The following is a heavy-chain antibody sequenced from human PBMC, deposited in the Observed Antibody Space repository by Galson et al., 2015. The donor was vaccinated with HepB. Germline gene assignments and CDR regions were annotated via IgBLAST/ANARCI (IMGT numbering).Heavy chain of an antibody. J-gene: IGHJ4*02. D-gene: IGHD4-17*01. CDR1: GFTFSDYY. CDR3: ARVADADYGDHSHVDY. Sequence: SLRLSCAVSGFTFSDYYMSWIRQAPGKGLEWISYISSSSLYTNYADSVKGRFTISRDNAKNSLYLQISSARAEDTALYYCARVADADYGDHSHVDYWGQGTRVTVSS. CDR2: ISSSSLYT. V-gene: IGHV3-11*06.